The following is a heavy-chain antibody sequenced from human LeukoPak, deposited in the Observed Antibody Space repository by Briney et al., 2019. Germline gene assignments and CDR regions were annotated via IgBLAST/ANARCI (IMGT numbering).Heavy chain of an antibody. CDR3: AREESFYYDSSGYSLDY. Sequence: SETLSLTCTVSGGSISSYYWSWIRQPAGKGLEWIGRIYTSGSTNYNPSLKSRVTMSVDTSKNQFSLKLSSVTAADTAVYYCAREESFYYDSSGYSLDYWGQGTLVTVSS. D-gene: IGHD3-22*01. J-gene: IGHJ4*02. CDR2: IYTSGST. CDR1: GGSISSYY. V-gene: IGHV4-4*07.